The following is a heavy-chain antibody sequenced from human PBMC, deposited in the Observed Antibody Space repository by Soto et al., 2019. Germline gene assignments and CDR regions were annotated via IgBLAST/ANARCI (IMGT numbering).Heavy chain of an antibody. D-gene: IGHD4-17*01. CDR2: IYYRGST. CDR3: AIVWGYGGNSRFDY. J-gene: IGHJ4*02. V-gene: IGHV4-31*03. Sequence: QVQLQESGPGLVKPSQTLSLTCTVSGGSISSGGYYWSWVRQHPGKGLDLIGYIYYRGSTYYNPSLKSRVIISLDTSKNAYSLKMSLVTAADTAVYYCAIVWGYGGNSRFDYWGQGTLVIDSS. CDR1: GGSISSGGYY.